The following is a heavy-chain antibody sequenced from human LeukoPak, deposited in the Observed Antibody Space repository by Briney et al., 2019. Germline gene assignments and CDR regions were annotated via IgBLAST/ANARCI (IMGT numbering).Heavy chain of an antibody. CDR1: GYTFTSYY. CDR3: ARDYYYGSGSYYPDY. Sequence: GASVKVSCKASGYTFTSYYMHWVRQAPGQGLEWMGLINPSDGSTSYAQKFQGRVTMTRDTSTRTVYMELSSLRSEDTAVYYCARDYYYGSGSYYPDYWGQGTLVTVSS. V-gene: IGHV1-46*01. J-gene: IGHJ4*02. CDR2: INPSDGST. D-gene: IGHD3-10*01.